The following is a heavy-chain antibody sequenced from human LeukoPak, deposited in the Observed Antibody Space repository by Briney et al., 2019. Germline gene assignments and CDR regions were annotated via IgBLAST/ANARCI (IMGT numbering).Heavy chain of an antibody. V-gene: IGHV4-4*07. CDR3: ARSLDSSSSGGWFDP. Sequence: ETLSHTRTVSGGSIIRYYWSWIRQPGWKGLEWIGRIYTSGSTNYNPSLKSRVTISVDKSKNQFSLKLSSVTAADTAVYYCARSLDSSSSGGWFDPWGQGTLVTVSS. CDR1: GGSIIRYY. CDR2: IYTSGST. J-gene: IGHJ5*02. D-gene: IGHD6-6*01.